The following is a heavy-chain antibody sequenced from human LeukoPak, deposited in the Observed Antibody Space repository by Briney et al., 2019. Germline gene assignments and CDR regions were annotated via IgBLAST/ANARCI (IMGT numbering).Heavy chain of an antibody. Sequence: GRSLRLSCAASGFTFSSYGMHWVRQAPGKGLEWVAVIWYGGSNKYYADSVKGRFTISRDNSKNTLYLQMNSLRAEDTAVYYCARDQSNRQQWLVSYYYYGMDVWGQGTTVTVSS. J-gene: IGHJ6*02. CDR3: ARDQSNRQQWLVSYYYYGMDV. D-gene: IGHD6-19*01. CDR1: GFTFSSYG. V-gene: IGHV3-33*01. CDR2: IWYGGSNK.